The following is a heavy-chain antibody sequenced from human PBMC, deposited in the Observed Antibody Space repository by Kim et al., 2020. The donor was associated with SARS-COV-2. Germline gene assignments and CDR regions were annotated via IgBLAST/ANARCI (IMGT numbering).Heavy chain of an antibody. Sequence: GGSLRLSCAASGFTFSSYAMSWVRQAPGKGLEWVSAISGSGGSTYYADSVKGRFTISRDNSKNTLYLQMNSLRAEDTAVYYCAIGGSSGLYYYGMDVWGQGTTVTVSS. CDR3: AIGGSSGLYYYGMDV. V-gene: IGHV3-23*01. J-gene: IGHJ6*02. CDR2: ISGSGGST. D-gene: IGHD3-22*01. CDR1: GFTFSSYA.